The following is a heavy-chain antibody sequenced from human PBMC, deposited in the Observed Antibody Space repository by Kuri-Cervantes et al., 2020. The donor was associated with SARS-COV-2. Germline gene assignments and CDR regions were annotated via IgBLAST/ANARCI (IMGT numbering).Heavy chain of an antibody. V-gene: IGHV4-59*08. Sequence: SETLSLTCTVSGGSISSHYWSWIRQPPGKGLEWIGYIYYSGSTNYNPSLKSRVTISVDTSKNQFSLKLSSVTAADTAVYYCARLGEYYYDSRLDYWGQGTLVTVSS. CDR3: ARLGEYYYDSRLDY. D-gene: IGHD3-22*01. CDR1: GGSISSHY. CDR2: IYYSGST. J-gene: IGHJ4*02.